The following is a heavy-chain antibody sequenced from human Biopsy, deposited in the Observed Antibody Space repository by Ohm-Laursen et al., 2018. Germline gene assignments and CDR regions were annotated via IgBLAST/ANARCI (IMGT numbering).Heavy chain of an antibody. CDR2: INVYSNKK. Sequence: SLRLSCSAFEFTFSGYSMNWVRQAPGRGLEWVSYINVYSNKKYYADSVKGRLIVSRDNDKNSLYLQMNSLRAEDTAVYHCARSPGRDRMDVWGQGTTVIVSS. J-gene: IGHJ6*02. V-gene: IGHV3-48*04. D-gene: IGHD1-14*01. CDR1: EFTFSGYS. CDR3: ARSPGRDRMDV.